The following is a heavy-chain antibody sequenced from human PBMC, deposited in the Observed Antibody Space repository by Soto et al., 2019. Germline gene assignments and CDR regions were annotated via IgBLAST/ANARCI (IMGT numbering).Heavy chain of an antibody. D-gene: IGHD2-2*01. Sequence: PSETLSLTCTVSGGSISSGGYYWSWIRQHPGKGLEWIGYIYHSGTTYYNPSLKSRVTISVDTSKNQFSLKLTSVTAADTAVYYCAMVRGNQLLGWFDPWGQGTLVTVSS. CDR2: IYHSGTT. V-gene: IGHV4-31*03. CDR3: AMVRGNQLLGWFDP. J-gene: IGHJ5*02. CDR1: GGSISSGGYY.